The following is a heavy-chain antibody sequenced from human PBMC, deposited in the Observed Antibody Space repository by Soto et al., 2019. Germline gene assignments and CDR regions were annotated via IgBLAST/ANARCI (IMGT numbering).Heavy chain of an antibody. D-gene: IGHD3-10*01. CDR3: ARDPRWRELLLDY. V-gene: IGHV3-30-3*01. CDR1: GFPFTDYS. Sequence: QVQLVESGGGVVQPGRSLRLSGAASGFPFTDYSLHWVRQAPGKGLEWVAIISNDGSDIDYADSVKGRFTISRDNSNNMLHLEMNSLRMEDSAVYYCARDPRWRELLLDYWGQGTLVTVSS. J-gene: IGHJ4*02. CDR2: ISNDGSDI.